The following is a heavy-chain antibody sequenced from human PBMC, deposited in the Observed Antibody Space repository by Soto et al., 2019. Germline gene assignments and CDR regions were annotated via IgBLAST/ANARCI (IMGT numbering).Heavy chain of an antibody. CDR3: ARDPLSRHFDY. CDR2: IYYSGST. Sequence: TLSLTCTVSGGSVSSDSYYWNWIRQPPGKGLEWIGYIYYSGSTNYNPSPKSRVTISVDTSKNQLSLKLSSVTAADTAMYYCARDPLSRHFDYWGQGALVTVSS. CDR1: GGSVSSDSYY. J-gene: IGHJ4*02. V-gene: IGHV4-61*01.